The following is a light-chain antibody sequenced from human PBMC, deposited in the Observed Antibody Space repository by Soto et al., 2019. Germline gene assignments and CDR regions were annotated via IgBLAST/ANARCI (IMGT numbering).Light chain of an antibody. Sequence: EIVLTQSPGTLSLSPWERSPLSCRASQSVSNNYLAWYQQKPGQAPRLLIYGASNRATGIPDRFSGSGSGTDFTLTISRLEPEDFAVYYCQQCGSSPNTFGQGTRLEIK. CDR1: QSVSNNY. V-gene: IGKV3-20*01. CDR2: GAS. J-gene: IGKJ5*01. CDR3: QQCGSSPNT.